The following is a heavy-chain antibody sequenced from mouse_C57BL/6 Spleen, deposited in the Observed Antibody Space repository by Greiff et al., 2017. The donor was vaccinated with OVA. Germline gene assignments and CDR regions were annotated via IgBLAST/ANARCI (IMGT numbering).Heavy chain of an antibody. D-gene: IGHD2-2*01. CDR3: ARSTMVTAYYFDY. V-gene: IGHV1-52*01. Sequence: QVQLQQPGAELVRPGSSVKLSCKASGYTFTSYWMHWVKQRPIQGLEWIGNIDPSDSETHYNQKFKDKATLTVDKSSSTAYMQLSSLTFEDSAVYYCARSTMVTAYYFDYWGQGTTLTVSS. J-gene: IGHJ2*01. CDR2: IDPSDSET. CDR1: GYTFTSYW.